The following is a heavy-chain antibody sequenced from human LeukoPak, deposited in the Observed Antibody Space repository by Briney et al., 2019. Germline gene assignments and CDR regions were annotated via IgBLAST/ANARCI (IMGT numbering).Heavy chain of an antibody. CDR3: ARGRGLGELAVASFDS. D-gene: IGHD6-19*01. Sequence: PGGSLRLSCAGSGFNFTGYWMHWVRQPPGKGLVWISRIYSDGRSLTYADSVMGRFTISRDNANNMLYLQMNSLRAGDTAVYYCARGRGLGELAVASFDSWGQGTLVTVSS. V-gene: IGHV3-74*03. J-gene: IGHJ4*02. CDR1: GFNFTGYW. CDR2: IYSDGRSL.